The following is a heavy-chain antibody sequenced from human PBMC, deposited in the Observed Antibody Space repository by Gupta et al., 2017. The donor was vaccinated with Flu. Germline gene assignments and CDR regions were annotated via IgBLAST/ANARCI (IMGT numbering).Heavy chain of an antibody. CDR1: GFTFSSYG. D-gene: IGHD6-19*01. J-gene: IGHJ4*02. CDR3: AKERAVAGHADY. CDR2: ISYDGSNK. V-gene: IGHV3-30*18. Sequence: QVQLVESGGGVVQPGRSLRLSCAASGFTFSSYGLHWVRQAPGKGLEWVAVISYDGSNKYYAASVKGRFPISRDNSKNTLYLQMNSLRAEDTAVYYCAKERAVAGHADYWGQVTLVTVSS.